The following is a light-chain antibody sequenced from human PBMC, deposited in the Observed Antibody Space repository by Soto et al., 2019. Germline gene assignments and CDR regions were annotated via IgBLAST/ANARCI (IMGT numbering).Light chain of an antibody. V-gene: IGLV2-8*01. J-gene: IGLJ2*01. CDR3: SSFAGSNNVV. CDR1: RSDVGSYDH. Sequence: QSALTQPPSASGSPGQSVTISCAGTRSDVGSYDHVSWYQQHPGKAPKLMIYDVTERPSGVPDRFSGSKSGNAASLPVSRLQTEDEADYYCSSFAGSNNVVFGGGTKLTVL. CDR2: DVT.